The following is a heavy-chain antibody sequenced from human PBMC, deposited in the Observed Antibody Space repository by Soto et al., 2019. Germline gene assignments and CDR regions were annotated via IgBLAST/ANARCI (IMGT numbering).Heavy chain of an antibody. V-gene: IGHV1-46*01. J-gene: IGHJ6*02. CDR1: GYTFTSYY. Sequence: ASVKVSCKASGYTFTSYYMHWVRQAPGQGLEWMGIINPSGGSTSYAQKFQGRVTMTRDTSTSTVYMELSSLRSEDTAVYYCARAVRQFGVDYGTYGMDVWGQGTTVTVSS. CDR3: ARAVRQFGVDYGTYGMDV. D-gene: IGHD3-3*01. CDR2: INPSGGST.